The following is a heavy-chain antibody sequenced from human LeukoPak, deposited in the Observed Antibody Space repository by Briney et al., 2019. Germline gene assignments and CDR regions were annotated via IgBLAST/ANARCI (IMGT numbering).Heavy chain of an antibody. CDR1: GGSISSSSYY. CDR3: ARRGGYYYDSSGYYGP. CDR2: IYYSGST. D-gene: IGHD3-22*01. Sequence: SETLSLTCTVSGGSISSSSYYWGWIRQPPGTGLEWIGSIYYSGSTYYNPSLKSRVTISVDTSKNQFSLKLSSVTAADTAVYYCARRGGYYYDSSGYYGPWGQGTLVTVSS. V-gene: IGHV4-39*01. J-gene: IGHJ4*02.